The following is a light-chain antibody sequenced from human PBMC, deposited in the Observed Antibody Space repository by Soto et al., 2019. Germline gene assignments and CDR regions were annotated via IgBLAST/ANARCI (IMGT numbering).Light chain of an antibody. CDR1: HSVDSN. Sequence: EIVMTQSPATLSVSPGEGATLYCRASHSVDSNLAWYQQKPGQAPRLLIFGASTRATGIPTRFSGGGSGTDFTLTISSLQSEDFGLYFCQQYDKWPLTFGGGTKVEIK. CDR3: QQYDKWPLT. CDR2: GAS. V-gene: IGKV3D-15*01. J-gene: IGKJ4*01.